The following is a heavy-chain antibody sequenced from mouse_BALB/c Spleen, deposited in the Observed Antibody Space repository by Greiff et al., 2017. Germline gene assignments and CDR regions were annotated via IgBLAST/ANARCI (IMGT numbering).Heavy chain of an antibody. Sequence: EVQLVESGGGLVQPGGSLKLSCAASGFTFSSYGMSWVRQTPDKRLELVATINSNGGSTYYPDSVKGRFTISRDNAKNTLYLQMSSLKSEDTAMYYCARDPSTYYGSSAWFAYWGQGTLVTVSA. D-gene: IGHD1-2*01. J-gene: IGHJ3*01. V-gene: IGHV5-6-3*01. CDR1: GFTFSSYG. CDR3: ARDPSTYYGSSAWFAY. CDR2: INSNGGST.